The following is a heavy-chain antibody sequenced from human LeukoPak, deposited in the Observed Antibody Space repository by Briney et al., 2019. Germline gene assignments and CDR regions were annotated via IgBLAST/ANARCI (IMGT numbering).Heavy chain of an antibody. CDR1: GYTFTSYG. CDR3: ARGGSSSWGDSTLDY. CDR2: ISAYNGNT. V-gene: IGHV1-18*01. J-gene: IGHJ4*02. D-gene: IGHD6-13*01. Sequence: ASVTVSCKASGYTFTSYGIRWVRQAPGQGLEWMGWISAYNGNTNYAQKLQGRVTMTTDTSTSTAYMELRSLRSDDTAVYYCARGGSSSWGDSTLDYWGQGTLVTVSS.